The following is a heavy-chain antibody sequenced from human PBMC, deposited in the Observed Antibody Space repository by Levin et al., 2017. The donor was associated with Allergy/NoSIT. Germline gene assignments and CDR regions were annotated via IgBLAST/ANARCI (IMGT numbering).Heavy chain of an antibody. V-gene: IGHV3-48*02. CDR2: ISSSSSTI. CDR1: GFTFSSYS. Sequence: GGSLRLSCAASGFTFSSYSMNWVRQAPGKGLEWVSYISSSSSTIYYADSVKGRFTISRDNAKNSLYLQMNSLRDEDTAVYYCARDGRSRRGLLAAAGTYYFDYWGQGTLVTVSS. J-gene: IGHJ4*02. D-gene: IGHD6-13*01. CDR3: ARDGRSRRGLLAAAGTYYFDY.